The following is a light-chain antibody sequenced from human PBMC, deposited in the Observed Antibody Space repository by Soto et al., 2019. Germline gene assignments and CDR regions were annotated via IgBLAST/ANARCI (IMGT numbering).Light chain of an antibody. CDR3: QQYNNWPPGTT. CDR1: QSVSSN. Sequence: EIVMTQSPATLSVSPGERATLSCRASQSVSSNLAWYQQKPGQAPRLLIYGASTRATGIPARFSGSGSGTEFTLTISSLQSEDFAVYYCQQYNNWPPGTTFGGGTKVAIK. V-gene: IGKV3-15*01. CDR2: GAS. J-gene: IGKJ4*01.